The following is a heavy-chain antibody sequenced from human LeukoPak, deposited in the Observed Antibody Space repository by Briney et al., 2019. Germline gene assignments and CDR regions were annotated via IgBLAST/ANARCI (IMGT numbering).Heavy chain of an antibody. D-gene: IGHD6-19*01. CDR3: AKGLYSSGWYFDY. CDR2: ISGSGATT. CDR1: GFTFSSYG. J-gene: IGHJ4*02. Sequence: GGSLRRSCAASGFTFSSYGSSWVRQAPGKGLEWVSGISGSGATTYYADAVKGRFTISRDNSKNTLYLQMNSLRAEDTAVYYCAKGLYSSGWYFDYWGQGTLVTVSS. V-gene: IGHV3-23*01.